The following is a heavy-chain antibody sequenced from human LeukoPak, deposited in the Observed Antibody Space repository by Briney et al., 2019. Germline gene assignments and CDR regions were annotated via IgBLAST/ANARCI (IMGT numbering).Heavy chain of an antibody. Sequence: GGSLRLSCAASGFTFSSYGMHWVRQAPGKGLEWVAVISYDGSNKYYADSVKGRFTISRDNSKNTLYLQMNSLRAEDTAVYYCAKAGYSSSWYRLDYWGQGTLVTVSS. CDR1: GFTFSSYG. J-gene: IGHJ4*02. CDR2: ISYDGSNK. V-gene: IGHV3-30*18. CDR3: AKAGYSSSWYRLDY. D-gene: IGHD6-13*01.